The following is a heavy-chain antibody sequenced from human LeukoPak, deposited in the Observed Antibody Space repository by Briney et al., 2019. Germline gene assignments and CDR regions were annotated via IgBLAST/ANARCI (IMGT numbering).Heavy chain of an antibody. V-gene: IGHV3-49*04. J-gene: IGHJ5*02. CDR1: GFTFSSYE. CDR3: TKGSCSGGSCYSTS. Sequence: GGSLRLSCAASGFTFSSYEMNWVRQAPGKGLEWVGFIRSKAYGRTIEYAASVKGRFTISRDDSKSIAYLQLNSLKTEDTAVYYCTKGSCSGGSCYSTSWGQGTLVTVSS. CDR2: IRSKAYGRTI. D-gene: IGHD2-15*01.